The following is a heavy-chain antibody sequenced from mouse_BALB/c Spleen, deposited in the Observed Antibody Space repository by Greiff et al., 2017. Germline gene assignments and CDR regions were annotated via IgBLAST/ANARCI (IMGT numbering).Heavy chain of an antibody. V-gene: IGHV1S127*01. CDR2: IDPSDSYT. D-gene: IGHD2-14*01. CDR1: GYTFTSYW. CDR3: TRGVPAWFAY. J-gene: IGHJ3*01. Sequence: QVHVKQPGAELVKPGASVKMSCKASGYTFTSYWMHWVKQRPGQGLEWIGTIDPSDSYTSYNQKFKGKATLTVDTSSSTAYMQLSSLTSEDSAVYYCTRGVPAWFAYWGQGTLVTVSA.